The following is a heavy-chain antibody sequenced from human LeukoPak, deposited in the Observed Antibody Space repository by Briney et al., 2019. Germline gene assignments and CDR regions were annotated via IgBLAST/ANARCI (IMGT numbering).Heavy chain of an antibody. D-gene: IGHD2/OR15-2a*01. CDR1: GFTFSSYS. J-gene: IGHJ4*02. V-gene: IGHV3-21*01. CDR2: ISSSSSYI. Sequence: GGSLRLSCAASGFTFSSYSMNWVRQAPGKGLEWVSSISSSSSYIYYADSVKGRFTISRDNAKNSLYLQMNSLRAEDTAVYYCARDQAFYFSYVDYWGQGSLVTVSS. CDR3: ARDQAFYFSYVDY.